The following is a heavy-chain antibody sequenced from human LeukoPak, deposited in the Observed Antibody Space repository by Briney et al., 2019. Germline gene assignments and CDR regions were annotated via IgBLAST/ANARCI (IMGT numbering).Heavy chain of an antibody. D-gene: IGHD2-2*01. CDR1: GYSFTGYF. CDR3: ARDPFYCSSTSCYQGNWFDP. Sequence: GASVKVSCKASGYSFTGYFMHWVRQAPGQGLEWMGIINPSCGRTSYAQKFQGRVTMTRDTSTSTVFMELSSLRSDDTAVYYCARDPFYCSSTSCYQGNWFDPWGQGTLVTVSS. CDR2: INPSCGRT. J-gene: IGHJ5*02. V-gene: IGHV1-46*01.